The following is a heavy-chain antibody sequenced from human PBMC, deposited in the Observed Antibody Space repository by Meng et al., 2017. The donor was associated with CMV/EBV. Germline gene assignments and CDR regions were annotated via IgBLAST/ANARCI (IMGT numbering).Heavy chain of an antibody. CDR2: ISYDGSNK. V-gene: IGHV3-30-3*01. Sequence: CASSGFTFRTSSLHWVRQAPGKGLEWVAVISYDGSNKYYADSVKGRFTISRDNSKNTLYLQMDSLRDEDTAVYYCASGIVAATYFDYWGQGTLVTVSS. J-gene: IGHJ4*02. CDR3: ASGIVAATYFDY. CDR1: GFTFRTSS. D-gene: IGHD1-26*01.